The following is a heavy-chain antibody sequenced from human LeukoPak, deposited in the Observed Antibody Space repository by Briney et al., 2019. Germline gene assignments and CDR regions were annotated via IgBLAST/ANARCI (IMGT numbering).Heavy chain of an antibody. CDR1: GYTFTSYG. CDR2: ISAYNGNT. Sequence: GASVKVSCKASGYTFTSYGISWVRQAPGQGLEWMGWISAYNGNTNYAQKLQGGVTMTTDTSTSTAYMELRSLRSDDTAVYYCARGGLYDSSGYSLYYFDYWGQGTLVTVSS. J-gene: IGHJ4*02. V-gene: IGHV1-18*01. CDR3: ARGGLYDSSGYSLYYFDY. D-gene: IGHD3-22*01.